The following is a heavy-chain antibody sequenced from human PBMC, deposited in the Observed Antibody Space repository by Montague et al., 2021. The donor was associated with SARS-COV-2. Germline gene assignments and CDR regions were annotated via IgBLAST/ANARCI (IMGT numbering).Heavy chain of an antibody. Sequence: SETLSLTCAVYGGSFSDYYWTWIRQSPGKGLEWLGEVNHTGSTYYNPSLKSRVTMSVDTSKKHFSLNLNSVTAADTAVYYCARGRSGFFNPLDYWGQGTLVTVSS. D-gene: IGHD3-3*01. J-gene: IGHJ4*02. CDR1: GGSFSDYY. CDR3: ARGRSGFFNPLDY. CDR2: VNHTGST. V-gene: IGHV4-34*01.